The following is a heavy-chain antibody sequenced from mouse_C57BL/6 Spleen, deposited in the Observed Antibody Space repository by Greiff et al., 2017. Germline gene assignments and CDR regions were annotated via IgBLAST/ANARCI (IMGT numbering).Heavy chain of an antibody. CDR2: IHPNSGST. J-gene: IGHJ1*03. Sequence: QVQLQQPGAELVKPGASVKLSCKASGYTFTSYWMHWVKQRLGQGLEWIGMIHPNSGSTNYNEKFKSKATLTVDKSSSTAYMQLSSLTSEDSAVYYCARNYYGSSYGYFGVWGTGTTVTVSS. D-gene: IGHD1-1*01. CDR1: GYTFTSYW. V-gene: IGHV1-64*01. CDR3: ARNYYGSSYGYFGV.